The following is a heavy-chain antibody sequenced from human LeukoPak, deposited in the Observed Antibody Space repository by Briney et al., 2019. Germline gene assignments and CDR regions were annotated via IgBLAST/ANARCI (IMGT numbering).Heavy chain of an antibody. CDR2: INHSGST. J-gene: IGHJ4*02. CDR3: ARVGTSSNHYYDSSGYYYA. V-gene: IGHV4-34*01. CDR1: GGSISSYY. D-gene: IGHD3-22*01. Sequence: PSETLSLTCTVSGGSISSYYWSWIRQPPGKGLEWIGEINHSGSTNYNPSLKSRVTISVDTSKNQFSLKLSSVTAADTAVYYCARVGTSSNHYYDSSGYYYAWGQGTLVTVSS.